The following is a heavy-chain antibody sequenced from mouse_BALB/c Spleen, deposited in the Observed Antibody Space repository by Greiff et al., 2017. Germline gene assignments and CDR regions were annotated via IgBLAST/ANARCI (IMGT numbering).Heavy chain of an antibody. CDR3: ARGHYYGYDFDY. D-gene: IGHD1-2*01. CDR1: GYSITSGYY. V-gene: IGHV3-6*02. J-gene: IGHJ2*01. CDR2: ISYDGSN. Sequence: DVHLVESGPGLVKPSQSLSLTCSVTGYSITSGYYWNWIRQFPGNKLEWMGYISYDGSNNYNPSLKNRISITRDTSKNQFFLKLNSVTTEDTATYYCARGHYYGYDFDYWGQGTTLTVSS.